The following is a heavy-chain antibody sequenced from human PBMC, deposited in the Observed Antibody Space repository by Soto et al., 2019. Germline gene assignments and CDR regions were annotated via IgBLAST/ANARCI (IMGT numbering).Heavy chain of an antibody. J-gene: IGHJ4*02. V-gene: IGHV3-53*01. D-gene: IGHD2-2*01. CDR2: IYSGGST. CDR1: GFTVSSNY. Sequence: GXSLRLSCAASGFTVSSNYMSWVRQAPGKGLEWVSVIYSGGSTYYADSVKGRFTISRDNSKNTLYLKMNSLRAEDTAVYYCARDPAIAYWGQGTLVTVSS. CDR3: ARDPAIAY.